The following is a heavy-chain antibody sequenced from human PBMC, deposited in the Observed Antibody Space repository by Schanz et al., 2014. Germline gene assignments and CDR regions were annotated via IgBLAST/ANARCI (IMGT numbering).Heavy chain of an antibody. Sequence: EVQLVESGGGVVRPGGSLRLSCEASGFTFSNYGMNWVRQAPEKGLEWVSYISSSSGTIYYADSVKGRFTISRDNAKNLLYLQMNGLRAEDTAVYFCARDLSSLIQGDVWGKGTTVTVSS. V-gene: IGHV3-48*01. D-gene: IGHD2-2*01. J-gene: IGHJ6*04. CDR1: GFTFSNYG. CDR2: ISSSSGTI. CDR3: ARDLSSLIQGDV.